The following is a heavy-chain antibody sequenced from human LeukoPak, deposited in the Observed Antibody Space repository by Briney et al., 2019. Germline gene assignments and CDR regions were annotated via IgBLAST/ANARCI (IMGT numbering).Heavy chain of an antibody. J-gene: IGHJ6*02. CDR1: GFTFSSYS. CDR3: ARASSTMVRGVISLSYYYYGMDV. Sequence: PGGSLRLSCAASGFTFSSYSMNWVRQAPGKGLEWVSYISSSSSTIYYADSVKGRFTISRDNAKNSLYLQMNSLRDEDTAVYHCARASSTMVRGVISLSYYYYGMDVWGQGTTVTVSS. CDR2: ISSSSSTI. V-gene: IGHV3-48*02. D-gene: IGHD3-10*01.